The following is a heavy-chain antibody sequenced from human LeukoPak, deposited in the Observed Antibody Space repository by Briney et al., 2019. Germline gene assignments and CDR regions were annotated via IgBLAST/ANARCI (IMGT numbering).Heavy chain of an antibody. D-gene: IGHD5-12*01. V-gene: IGHV3-30*18. J-gene: IGHJ4*02. CDR3: AKEYSGYDYRSHFDY. CDR1: GFTFSSYG. Sequence: GGSLRLSCAASGFTFSSYGMHWVRQAPGKGLEWVAVISYDGSNKYYADSVKGRFTISRDNSKNTLYLQMNSLRAEDTAVYYCAKEYSGYDYRSHFDYWGQGTLVTVSS. CDR2: ISYDGSNK.